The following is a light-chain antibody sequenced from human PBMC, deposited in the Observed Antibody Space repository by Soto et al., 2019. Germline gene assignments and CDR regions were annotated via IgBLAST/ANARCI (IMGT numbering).Light chain of an antibody. Sequence: EIVLTQSPGTLSLSPGERATLSCRASQSVSSSYLAWYQQKPGQAPRLLIYGASSRATGIPDRFSGSGSGTDFTLIISRLQPEDFAVYYCQQYGSPWTFGPGTKLEIK. V-gene: IGKV3-20*01. J-gene: IGKJ2*02. CDR3: QQYGSPWT. CDR2: GAS. CDR1: QSVSSSY.